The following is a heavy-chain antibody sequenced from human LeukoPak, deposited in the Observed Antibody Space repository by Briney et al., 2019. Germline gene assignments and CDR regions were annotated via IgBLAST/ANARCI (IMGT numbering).Heavy chain of an antibody. CDR2: IYSTEST. Sequence: PPQPLSLTCTVSGASIPTPSPSWIPQPPGKELEWIGYIYSTESTNYNPSLKSRVTISVDTSKNQFSLKLNSVTAADTAVYYCARLAARRGYYYYGMDVWGQGTSVTVSS. CDR3: ARLAARRGYYYYGMDV. V-gene: IGHV4-59*11. D-gene: IGHD3-10*01. CDR1: GASIPTPS. J-gene: IGHJ6*02.